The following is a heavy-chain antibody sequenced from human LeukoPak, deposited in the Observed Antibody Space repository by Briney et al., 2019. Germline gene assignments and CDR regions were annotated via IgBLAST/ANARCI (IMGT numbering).Heavy chain of an antibody. CDR3: ARMGQQLAEPFDY. CDR2: ISYDGSNK. V-gene: IGHV3-30-3*01. J-gene: IGHJ4*02. CDR1: GFTFSSYA. Sequence: PGRSLRLSCAASGFTFSSYAMHWVRQAPGKGLEWVAVISYDGSNKYYADSVKGRFTISRDNSKNTLYLQMNSLRAEDTAVYYCARMGQQLAEPFDYWGQGTLVTVSS. D-gene: IGHD6-13*01.